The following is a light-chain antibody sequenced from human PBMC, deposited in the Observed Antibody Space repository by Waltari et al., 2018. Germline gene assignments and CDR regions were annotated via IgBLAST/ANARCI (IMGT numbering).Light chain of an antibody. V-gene: IGKV3-20*01. Sequence: EIVLTQFPGTLSLSPGERATIPCRASQSVGSKYLAWYQQKPGQAPSLLIYGASSRATGIPDRFSGSGSGTDFTLTINRLEPEDFAVYYCQHSAGSPLFTFGPGTKVDIK. CDR1: QSVGSKY. CDR3: QHSAGSPLFT. J-gene: IGKJ3*01. CDR2: GAS.